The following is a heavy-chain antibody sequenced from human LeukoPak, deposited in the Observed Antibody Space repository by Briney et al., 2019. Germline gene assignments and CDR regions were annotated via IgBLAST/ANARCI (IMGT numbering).Heavy chain of an antibody. J-gene: IGHJ4*02. CDR1: GFTFSTYG. CDR3: ATAVAGFYYFDY. D-gene: IGHD6-19*01. V-gene: IGHV3-33*01. CDR2: IWYDGNNK. Sequence: GGSLRLSCAASGFTFSTYGMNWVRQAPGKGLEWVAIIWYDGNNKYYADSVKGRFTISRDNSKTTLYLHMKRQRAEDTAVYYCATAVAGFYYFDYWGQGTLGTVSS.